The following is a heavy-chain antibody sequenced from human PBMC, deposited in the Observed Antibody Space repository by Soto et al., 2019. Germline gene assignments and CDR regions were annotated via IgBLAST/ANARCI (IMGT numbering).Heavy chain of an antibody. CDR3: TRHHGPTTSENWFDP. V-gene: IGHV1-18*01. CDR2: ISTYSGDT. CDR1: GYTFFTYD. Sequence: QVHLVQSGVEVKTPGASVKVSCQASGYTFFTYDISWVRQAPGQGLEWMGWISTYSGDTKYAQKFQGRVTMTTDTSTTTASLELRGLRADDTAVDYCTRHHGPTTSENWFDPWGQGTLVTVSS. D-gene: IGHD5-12*01. J-gene: IGHJ5*02.